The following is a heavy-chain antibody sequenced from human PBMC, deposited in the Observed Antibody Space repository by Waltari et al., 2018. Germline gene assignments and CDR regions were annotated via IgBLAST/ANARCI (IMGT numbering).Heavy chain of an antibody. V-gene: IGHV3-74*01. CDR1: GFTFSNSW. Sequence: EVQLVESGGGLVQPGGSLRLSWAASGFTFSNSWMHWVRQVPGKGLVWVSRISGDGRITHYADSVKGRFTISRDNAENTLYLQMNSLTVEDTAVYYCARNYRDYWGQGTLVTVSS. J-gene: IGHJ4*02. D-gene: IGHD3-16*02. CDR3: ARNYRDY. CDR2: ISGDGRIT.